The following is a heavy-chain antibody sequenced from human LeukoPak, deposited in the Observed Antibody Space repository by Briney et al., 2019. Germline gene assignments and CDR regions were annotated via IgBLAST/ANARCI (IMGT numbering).Heavy chain of an antibody. CDR3: ARDRDTSMVKGY. CDR1: GFTFSSFS. V-gene: IGHV3-48*02. D-gene: IGHD5-18*01. Sequence: GGSLRLSCAVSGFTFSSFSMTWVRQAPGKGLEWVSYISSDSRMIYYADSVKGRFSISRDNAKNTLYLHMNSLRDEDTAVYYCARDRDTSMVKGYWGQGTLVTVSS. CDR2: ISSDSRMI. J-gene: IGHJ4*02.